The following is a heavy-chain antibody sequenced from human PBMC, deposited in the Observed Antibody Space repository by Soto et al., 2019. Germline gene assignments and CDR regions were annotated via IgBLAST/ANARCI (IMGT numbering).Heavy chain of an antibody. CDR2: IYYTGST. CDR1: GDSISTFY. V-gene: IGHV4-59*01. D-gene: IGHD3-10*01. J-gene: IGHJ4*02. CDR3: AGQRGNYFDY. Sequence: SETLSLTCTVSGDSISTFYWSWIRQPPGKGLEWIGYIYYTGSTNYNPSLKSRVTMSVDTSKKQFSLKLTSVNAADTAVYYCAGQRGNYFDYWGQGSLVTVSS.